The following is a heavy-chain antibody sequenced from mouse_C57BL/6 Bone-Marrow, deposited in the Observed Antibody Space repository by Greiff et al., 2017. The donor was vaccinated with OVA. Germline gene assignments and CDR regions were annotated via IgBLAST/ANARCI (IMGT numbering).Heavy chain of an antibody. CDR1: GFTFSDFY. V-gene: IGHV7-1*01. Sequence: EVKVVESGGGLVQSGRSLRLSCAPSGFTFSDFYMEWVRQAPGKGLEWIAASRNKANDYTTEYSASVKGRFIVSRDTSQSILYLQMNALRAEDTAIYYCARDAVTTVVARNWYFDVWGTGTTVTVSS. CDR2: SRNKANDYTT. D-gene: IGHD1-1*01. J-gene: IGHJ1*03. CDR3: ARDAVTTVVARNWYFDV.